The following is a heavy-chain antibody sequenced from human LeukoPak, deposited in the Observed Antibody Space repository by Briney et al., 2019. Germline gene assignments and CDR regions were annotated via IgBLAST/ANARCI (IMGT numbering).Heavy chain of an antibody. CDR2: MNPNSGNT. CDR1: GYTFTSYD. Sequence: ASVKVSCKASGYTFTSYDINWVRQATGQGLEWMGWMNPNSGNTGYAQKFQGRVTITRNTSIGTAYMELSSLRSEDTAVYYCARGSRITMVRGVIIRHYYYYMDVWGKGTTVTVSS. V-gene: IGHV1-8*03. J-gene: IGHJ6*03. D-gene: IGHD3-10*01. CDR3: ARGSRITMVRGVIIRHYYYYMDV.